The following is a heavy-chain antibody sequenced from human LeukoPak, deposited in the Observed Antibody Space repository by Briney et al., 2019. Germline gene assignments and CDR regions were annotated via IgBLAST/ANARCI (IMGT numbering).Heavy chain of an antibody. CDR3: ATLEVEFDY. V-gene: IGHV3-48*03. J-gene: IGHJ4*02. D-gene: IGHD3-3*01. CDR1: GFTFSSYE. Sequence: GGPLRLSCAASGFTFSSYEMNWVRQAPGKGLEWVSYISSSGSTIYYADSVKGRFTISRDNAKNSLYLQMNSLRAEDTAVYYCATLEVEFDYWGQGTLVTVSS. CDR2: ISSSGSTI.